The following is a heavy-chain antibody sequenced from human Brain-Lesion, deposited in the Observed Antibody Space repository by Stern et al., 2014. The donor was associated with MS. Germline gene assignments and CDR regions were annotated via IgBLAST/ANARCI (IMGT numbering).Heavy chain of an antibody. CDR2: INRGSDYI. D-gene: IGHD5-18*01. Sequence: EMQLVESEGGLVKPGGSLRLSCAASGFTFSSYTMNWVRQAPGKGLEWVSSINRGSDYIYYADSVKGRFTISRDNAKNSLYLQMNSLRAEDTALYYCARVETPLADFYYYYGMDVWGQGTTVTVSS. CDR1: GFTFSSYT. V-gene: IGHV3-21*01. CDR3: ARVETPLADFYYYYGMDV. J-gene: IGHJ6*02.